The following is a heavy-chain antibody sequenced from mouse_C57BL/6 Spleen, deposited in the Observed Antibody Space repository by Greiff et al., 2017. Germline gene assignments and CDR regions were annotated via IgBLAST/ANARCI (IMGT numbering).Heavy chain of an antibody. CDR3: ARGYYGSYYYAMDY. V-gene: IGHV1-26*01. D-gene: IGHD1-1*01. CDR2: INPNNGGT. CDR1: GYTFTDYY. Sequence: EVQLQQSGPELVKPGASVKISCKASGYTFTDYYMNWVKQSHGKSLEWIGDINPNNGGTSYNQKFKGKATLTVDKSSSTAYMELRSLTSEDSAVYYCARGYYGSYYYAMDYWGQGTSVTVSS. J-gene: IGHJ4*01.